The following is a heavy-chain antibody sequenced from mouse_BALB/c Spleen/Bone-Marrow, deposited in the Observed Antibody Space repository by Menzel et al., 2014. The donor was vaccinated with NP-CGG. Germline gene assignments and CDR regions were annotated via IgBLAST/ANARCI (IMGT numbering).Heavy chain of an antibody. J-gene: IGHJ2*01. CDR3: AKTGTRYYFDY. CDR1: GYSITSDYA. Sequence: ESGPGPVKPSQSLSLTCTVTGYSITSDYAWNWIRQFPGNTLEWMGYISYSGSTSYNPSLKSRISITRDTSKNQFFLQLNSVTTEDTATYYCAKTGTRYYFDYWGQGTTLTVSS. CDR2: ISYSGST. D-gene: IGHD4-1*01. V-gene: IGHV3-2*02.